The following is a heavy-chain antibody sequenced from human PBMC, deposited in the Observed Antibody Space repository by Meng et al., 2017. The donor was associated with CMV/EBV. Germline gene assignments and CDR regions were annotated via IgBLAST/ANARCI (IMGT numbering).Heavy chain of an antibody. J-gene: IGHJ4*02. D-gene: IGHD4-17*01. V-gene: IGHV3-53*01. CDR3: ATGLGEDGDYTGDF. CDR2: IYSGGTS. CDR1: GLTVSSTY. Sequence: GESLKISCVVSGLTVSSTYMSWVRQAPGKGLEWVSVIYSGGTSYHADSVKGRFTISRDNSKNTVLLQMNSPRAEDTAAYYCATGLGEDGDYTGDFWGQGTLVTVSS.